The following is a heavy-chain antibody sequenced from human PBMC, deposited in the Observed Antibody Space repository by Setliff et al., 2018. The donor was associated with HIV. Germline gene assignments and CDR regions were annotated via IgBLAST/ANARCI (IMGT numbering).Heavy chain of an antibody. D-gene: IGHD1-1*01. V-gene: IGHV1-3*04. Sequence: ASVKVSCKVSGYTFTTYSIHWVRQAPGQRPEWMGWLRTGNGDTSYSESLQGRVTFTSDTSANTAYMELRSLGSDDTAVYFCARGASTAEVFDYWGQGTLVTVSS. CDR2: LRTGNGDT. CDR1: GYTFTTYS. J-gene: IGHJ4*02. CDR3: ARGASTAEVFDY.